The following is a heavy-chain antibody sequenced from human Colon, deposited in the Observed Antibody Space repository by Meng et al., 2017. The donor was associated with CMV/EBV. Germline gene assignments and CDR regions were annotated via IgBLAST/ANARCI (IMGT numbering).Heavy chain of an antibody. J-gene: IGHJ4*02. Sequence: GESLKISCAASGFTFSNYGMSWVRQAPGKGLEWVSVISGNGGSTYYGDSVKGRFTISRDNSNNTLYLQMRSLRAEDTAVYFCAKRSTWIPGEYYFESWGQGTLVTVSS. CDR2: ISGNGGST. CDR1: GFTFSNYG. CDR3: AKRSTWIPGEYYFES. V-gene: IGHV3-23*01. D-gene: IGHD5-18*01.